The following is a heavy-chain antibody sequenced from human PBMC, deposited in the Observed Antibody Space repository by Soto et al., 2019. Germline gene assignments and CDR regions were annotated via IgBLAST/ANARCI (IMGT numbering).Heavy chain of an antibody. CDR3: AKGRNWNGNFDY. J-gene: IGHJ4*02. D-gene: IGHD1-1*01. V-gene: IGHV3-23*01. CDR1: GFTFSSYA. Sequence: EVQLLESGGGLVQPGGSLRLSCAASGFTFSSYAMSWVRQAPGKGLEWVSVISGSGGSTYYADSVKGRFTISRDNSKNTLYLQMNSLRAEDTAVYYCAKGRNWNGNFDYWGQGTLVTVSS. CDR2: ISGSGGST.